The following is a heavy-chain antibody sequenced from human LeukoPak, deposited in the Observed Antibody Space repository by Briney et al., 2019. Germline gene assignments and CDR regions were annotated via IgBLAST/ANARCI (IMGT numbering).Heavy chain of an antibody. J-gene: IGHJ6*03. D-gene: IGHD3-3*01. Sequence: SETLSLTCTVSGGSISSYYWSWIRQPPGKGLEWIGYIYYSGSTNYNPSLKSRVTISVDTSKNQFSLKLSSVTAVDTAVYYCARGDNDFWSGYYYYYYMDVWGKGTTVTVSS. CDR2: IYYSGST. V-gene: IGHV4-59*01. CDR3: ARGDNDFWSGYYYYYYMDV. CDR1: GGSISSYY.